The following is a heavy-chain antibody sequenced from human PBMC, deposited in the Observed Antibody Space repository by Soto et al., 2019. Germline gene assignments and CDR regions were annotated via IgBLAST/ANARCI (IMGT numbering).Heavy chain of an antibody. D-gene: IGHD1-26*01. CDR1: GASISTYF. CDR2: ISTSGTT. V-gene: IGHV4-4*07. CDR3: ARDMHAGFTHYFDP. Sequence: SETLSLTCTVSGASISTYFWTWIRQPAGKGLDWIGRISTSGTTNYNPSLKSRVTMSVDTSKNHFSLNLTSMTAADTAVYYCARDMHAGFTHYFDPWGQGTLVTVSS. J-gene: IGHJ5*02.